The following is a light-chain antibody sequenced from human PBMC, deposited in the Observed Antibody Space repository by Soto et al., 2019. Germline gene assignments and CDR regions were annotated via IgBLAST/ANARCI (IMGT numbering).Light chain of an antibody. CDR2: AAS. J-gene: IGKJ1*01. CDR1: QSVSSRS. CDR3: QQYHTSPVT. Sequence: EIVLTQSPGTLSLSPGEGATLSCRASQSVSSRSLAWYQQKPGQAPRLLIYAASKRATGIPERFSGGGSETDFTLTISRLEPEDFAVYYCQQYHTSPVTFGQGTKVDIK. V-gene: IGKV3-20*01.